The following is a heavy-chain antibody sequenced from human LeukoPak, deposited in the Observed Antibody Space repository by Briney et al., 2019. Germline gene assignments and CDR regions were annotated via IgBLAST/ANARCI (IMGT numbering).Heavy chain of an antibody. J-gene: IGHJ4*02. Sequence: GGSLRLSCAAFGFTVSSNYMSWVRQAPGKGLEWVSVIYSGGSTYYADSVKGRFTISRDDSKNTLYLQMNSLRAEDTAVYYCARVFIFDYWGQGTLVTVSS. CDR2: IYSGGST. CDR3: ARVFIFDY. CDR1: GFTVSSNY. V-gene: IGHV3-53*01.